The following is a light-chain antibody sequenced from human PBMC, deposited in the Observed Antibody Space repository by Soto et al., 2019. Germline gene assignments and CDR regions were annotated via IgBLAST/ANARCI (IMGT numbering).Light chain of an antibody. CDR3: QSYDSSLSGFYV. CDR2: GNS. Sequence: QSVLTQPPSVSGAPGQRVTISCTGSRSNIGAGYDVHWYQQLPGTAPKLLIYGNSNRPSGVPHRFSGSKSGTSASLAITGLQADDEADYYCQSYDSSLSGFYVFGTGTKLTVL. CDR1: RSNIGAGYD. V-gene: IGLV1-40*01. J-gene: IGLJ1*01.